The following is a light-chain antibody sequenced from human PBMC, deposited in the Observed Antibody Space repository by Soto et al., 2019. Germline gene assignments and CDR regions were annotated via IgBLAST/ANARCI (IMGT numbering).Light chain of an antibody. CDR1: STNIGRNN. CDR3: AAWDDSLNGVV. J-gene: IGLJ2*01. V-gene: IGLV1-44*01. CDR2: SNS. Sequence: QSVLTQPPSASGTPGQRVSISCSGSSTNIGRNNVIWYQQVPGTTPTVLIYSNSQRPSWVPDRFSGAKSGTSASLAISGLQSDDDADYYCAAWDDSLNGVVFGGGTKLTVL.